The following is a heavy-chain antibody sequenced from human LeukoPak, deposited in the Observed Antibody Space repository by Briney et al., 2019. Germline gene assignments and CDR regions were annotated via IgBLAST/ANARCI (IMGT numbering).Heavy chain of an antibody. CDR2: INHSGST. D-gene: IGHD4-17*01. CDR3: ARARTDYGDYYDAFDI. J-gene: IGHJ3*02. CDR1: GGSFSVYY. V-gene: IGHV4-34*01. Sequence: SETLSLTCAVYGGSFSVYYCSWIRQPPGKGLEWIGEINHSGSTNYNPSLKSRVTISVDTSKNQFSLKLSSVTAADTAVYYCARARTDYGDYYDAFDIWGQGTMVTVSS.